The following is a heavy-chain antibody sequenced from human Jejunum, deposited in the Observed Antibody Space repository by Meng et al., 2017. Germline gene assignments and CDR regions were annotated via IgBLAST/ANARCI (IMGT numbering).Heavy chain of an antibody. CDR3: ARKGGTYSTGHFPHFDY. CDR1: GDSISRDNW. J-gene: IGHJ4*02. Sequence: QVQLQEAGPGLVKPSGTLSLPCAVSGDSISRDNWWSWVRQPPGKGPEWIGDIFRTGTSNYSPSLRSRVAIYMDKSKNQFSLSLNSVTAADTAVYYCARKGGTYSTGHFPHFDYWGQGTLVTVSS. CDR2: IFRTGTS. V-gene: IGHV4-4*02. D-gene: IGHD6-19*01.